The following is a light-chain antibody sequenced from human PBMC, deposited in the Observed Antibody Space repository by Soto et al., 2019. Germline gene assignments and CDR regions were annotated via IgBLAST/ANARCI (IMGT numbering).Light chain of an antibody. CDR1: RIDIGSYNY. J-gene: IGLJ1*01. Sequence: QSVLTQPASVSDSPGQSITISCSGTRIDIGSYNYVAWFQQFPGQTPNILIYGVSNRHSGVSSRFSGSKSGNTASLTISGLQAEDEADYYCISYPGSGTSYGFGSETKVT. CDR2: GVS. V-gene: IGLV2-14*01. CDR3: ISYPGSGTSYG.